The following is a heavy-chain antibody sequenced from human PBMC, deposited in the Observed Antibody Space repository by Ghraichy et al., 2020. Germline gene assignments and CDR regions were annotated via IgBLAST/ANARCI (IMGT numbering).Heavy chain of an antibody. D-gene: IGHD3-16*02. CDR1: GGSISSSNYF. V-gene: IGHV4-39*02. CDR2: IFYTGST. CDR3: ARLMIAFGGVITATHNIDI. J-gene: IGHJ3*02. Sequence: SETLSLTCSVSGGSISSSNYFWGWIRQPPGKGLEYIGRIFYTGSTYYKPSLKSRVTISVDTSKNNFSLKLNSVTAADTAVYYCARLMIAFGGVITATHNIDIWGRGIMVTVSS.